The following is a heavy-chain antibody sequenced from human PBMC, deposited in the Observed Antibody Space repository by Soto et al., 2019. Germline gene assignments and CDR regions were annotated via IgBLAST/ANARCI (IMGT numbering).Heavy chain of an antibody. CDR1: GGSVSNKTYY. CDR2: AYYSGST. V-gene: IGHV4-61*01. J-gene: IGHJ4*02. CDR3: AREPPRGYSSWYEGY. D-gene: IGHD6-13*01. Sequence: PSETLSLTCSVSGGSVSNKTYYWSWIRQPPGKRLEWIGYAYYSGSTYYNPSLKSRVTISVDTSKNQFSLKLSSVTAADTAVYYCAREPPRGYSSWYEGYWGQGTLVTVSS.